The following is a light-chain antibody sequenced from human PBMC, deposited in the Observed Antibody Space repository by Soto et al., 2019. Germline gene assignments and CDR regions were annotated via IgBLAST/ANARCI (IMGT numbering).Light chain of an antibody. J-gene: IGLJ1*01. CDR1: GSNIGAVYA. CDR2: GNS. V-gene: IGLV1-40*02. CDR3: QSYDSSLTGFYV. Sequence: SVVRLQPAASGAPGQSVTCSRTGNGSNIGAVYAVHLYQQLPGTAPKLLIYGNSNRPSGVPDRFSGSKSGTSASLAITGLQADDEAVYYCQSYDSSLTGFYVFGTWTKVTVL.